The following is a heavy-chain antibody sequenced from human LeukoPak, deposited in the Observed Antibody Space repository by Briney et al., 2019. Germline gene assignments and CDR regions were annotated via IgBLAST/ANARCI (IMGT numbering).Heavy chain of an antibody. CDR1: GFTFSTSE. J-gene: IGHJ3*02. V-gene: IGHV3-48*03. D-gene: IGHD2-8*02. CDR2: ISSRGRTI. CDR3: VRDTGGQKYALDGFDI. Sequence: PGGSLRLSFSASGFTFSTSEMNWVRQAPGKGLAWISYISSRGRTIFYADSVKGRFIISRDNAKNTLYLQMNSLRAEDTAVYYCVRDTGGQKYALDGFDIWGQGTMVTVSS.